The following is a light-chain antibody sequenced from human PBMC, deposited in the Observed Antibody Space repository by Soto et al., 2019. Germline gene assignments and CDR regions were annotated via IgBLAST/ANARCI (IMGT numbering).Light chain of an antibody. J-gene: IGKJ2*01. V-gene: IGKV3-20*01. CDR2: TAS. CDR1: QSVSSRY. CDR3: QQYGSSPPAYT. Sequence: EIVLTQSPGTLSLSPGERATLSCRASQSVSSRYLAWYQQKPGQAPRLLIYTASSRATGIPDRFSGSGSGTEFTLTNSRLEPEDCAVYYCQQYGSSPPAYTFGQGTKLEIK.